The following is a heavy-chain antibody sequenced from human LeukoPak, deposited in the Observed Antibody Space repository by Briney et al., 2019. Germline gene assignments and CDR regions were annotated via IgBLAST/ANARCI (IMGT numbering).Heavy chain of an antibody. V-gene: IGHV4-34*01. CDR3: ARGVLYSSGRVFRH. D-gene: IGHD6-19*01. CDR1: GGSISSYY. CDR2: INHSGST. Sequence: PSETLSLTCTVSGGSISSYYWSWIRQPPGKGLEWIGEINHSGSTNYNPSLKSRVTISVDTSKNQFSLKLSSVTAADTAVYYCARGVLYSSGRVFRHWGQGTLVTVSS. J-gene: IGHJ4*02.